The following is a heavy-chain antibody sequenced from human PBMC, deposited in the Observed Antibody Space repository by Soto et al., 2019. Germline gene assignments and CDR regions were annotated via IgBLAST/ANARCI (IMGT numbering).Heavy chain of an antibody. Sequence: SETLSLTCTVSGGSISRGDYYWSWIRQPPGKGLEWIGYIYYSGSTYYNPSLKSRVTISVDTSKNQFSLKLSSVTAADTAVYYCARTITPSVVGTYYYYSMDVWGQGTTVTVSS. J-gene: IGHJ6*02. CDR3: ARTITPSVVGTYYYYSMDV. D-gene: IGHD5-12*01. CDR2: IYYSGST. CDR1: GGSISRGDYY. V-gene: IGHV4-30-4*01.